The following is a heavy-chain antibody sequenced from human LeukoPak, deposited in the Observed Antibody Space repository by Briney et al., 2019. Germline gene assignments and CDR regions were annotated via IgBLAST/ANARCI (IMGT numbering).Heavy chain of an antibody. Sequence: PGGSLRLSCAASGFTLSSYSMNWVRQAPGKGLEWVSSISSSSSYIYSADSVKGRFTISRDNAKNSLYLQMNSLRAEDTALYYCAKDLGDYGDYYVGFDYWGQGTLVTVSS. CDR2: ISSSSSYI. CDR1: GFTLSSYS. D-gene: IGHD4-17*01. CDR3: AKDLGDYGDYYVGFDY. J-gene: IGHJ4*02. V-gene: IGHV3-21*01.